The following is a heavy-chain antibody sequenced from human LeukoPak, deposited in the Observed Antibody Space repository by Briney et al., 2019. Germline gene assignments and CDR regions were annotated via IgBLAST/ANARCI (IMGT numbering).Heavy chain of an antibody. CDR1: GGTFSSYA. CDR2: IIPIFGTA. V-gene: IGHV1-69*13. J-gene: IGHJ4*02. D-gene: IGHD4-17*01. Sequence: SVKVSCKASGGTFSSYAISWVRQAPGQGLEWMGGIIPIFGTANYAQKFQGRVTITADESTSTAYMELSSLRSEDTAVYYCARGLSTVTNPPPFDYWGQGTLVTVSS. CDR3: ARGLSTVTNPPPFDY.